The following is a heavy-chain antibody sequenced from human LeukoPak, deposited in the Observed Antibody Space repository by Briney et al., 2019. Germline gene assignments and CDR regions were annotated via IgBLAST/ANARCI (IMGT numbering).Heavy chain of an antibody. CDR2: ISSTSSYI. Sequence: GGSLRLSCAASGFTFSTYSMSWVRQAPGKGLQWVSSISSTSSYIYYADSVKGRFTISRDNAKKSLYLQMNSLRAADTAVYYCARYRIAVTDPFDYWGQGTLVTVSS. D-gene: IGHD6-19*01. J-gene: IGHJ4*02. CDR1: GFTFSTYS. V-gene: IGHV3-21*01. CDR3: ARYRIAVTDPFDY.